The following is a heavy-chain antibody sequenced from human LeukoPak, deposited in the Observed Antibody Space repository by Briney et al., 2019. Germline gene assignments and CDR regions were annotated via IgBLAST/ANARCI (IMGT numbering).Heavy chain of an antibody. CDR1: GGSFSGYY. D-gene: IGHD5-24*01. CDR2: INHSGST. CDR3: ARNRDGYNGIDY. Sequence: PSETLSLTCAVYGGSFSGYYWSWIRQPPGKGLEWIGEINHSGSTNYNPSLKSRVTISVDTSKNQFSLKLSSVTAADTAVYYCARNRDGYNGIDYWGQGTLVTVSS. V-gene: IGHV4-34*01. J-gene: IGHJ4*02.